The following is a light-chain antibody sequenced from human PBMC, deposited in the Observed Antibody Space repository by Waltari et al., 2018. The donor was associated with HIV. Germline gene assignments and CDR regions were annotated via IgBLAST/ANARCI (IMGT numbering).Light chain of an antibody. CDR3: HQYGTSPQT. CDR2: GAS. Sequence: EIVLTQSPRTLSLSPGERATLSCRASQTVTSNYLAWYQVKPSQAPRLLIYGASIRATGVPDRFSGSGSGTDFTLTIGRLEPEDFAVYYCHQYGTSPQTFGQGSKVEIK. CDR1: QTVTSNY. V-gene: IGKV3-20*01. J-gene: IGKJ2*01.